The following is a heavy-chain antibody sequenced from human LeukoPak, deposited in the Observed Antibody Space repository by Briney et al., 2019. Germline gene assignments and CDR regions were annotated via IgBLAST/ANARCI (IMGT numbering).Heavy chain of an antibody. CDR2: IYYSGST. J-gene: IGHJ5*02. CDR1: GGSISSYY. Sequence: PSETLSLTCTVSGGSISSYYWGWIRQPPGKGLEWIGSIYYSGSTYYNPSLKSRVTISVDTSKNQFSLKLSSVTAADTAVYYCARRTGSPCSSTSCWFDPWGQGTLVTVSS. CDR3: ARRTGSPCSSTSCWFDP. V-gene: IGHV4-39*01. D-gene: IGHD2-2*01.